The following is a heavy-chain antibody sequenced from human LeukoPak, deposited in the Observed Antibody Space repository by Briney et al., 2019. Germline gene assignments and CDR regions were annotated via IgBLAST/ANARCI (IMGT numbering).Heavy chain of an antibody. Sequence: GGSLRLSCAASGFTFSDYYMSWIRQAPGKGLEWVSYISSSGSTIYYADSVKGRFTISRDNAKNSLYLQMNSLRAEDTAVYYCAREVRAYDSSGYYLDCWGQGTLVTVSS. D-gene: IGHD3-22*01. J-gene: IGHJ4*02. V-gene: IGHV3-11*01. CDR3: AREVRAYDSSGYYLDC. CDR1: GFTFSDYY. CDR2: ISSSGSTI.